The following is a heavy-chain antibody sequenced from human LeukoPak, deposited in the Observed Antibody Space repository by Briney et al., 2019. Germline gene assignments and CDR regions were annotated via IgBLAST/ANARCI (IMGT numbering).Heavy chain of an antibody. CDR3: VGSSWSFRFDY. D-gene: IGHD6-13*01. J-gene: IGHJ4*02. V-gene: IGHV4-4*02. CDR2: IYHSGST. Sequence: GSLRLSCAASGFTFSSYWMSWVRQPPGKGLEWIGEIYHSGSTNYNPSLKSRVTISVDKSKNQFSLKLSSVTAADTAVYYCVGSSWSFRFDYWGQGTLVTVSS. CDR1: GFTFSSYW.